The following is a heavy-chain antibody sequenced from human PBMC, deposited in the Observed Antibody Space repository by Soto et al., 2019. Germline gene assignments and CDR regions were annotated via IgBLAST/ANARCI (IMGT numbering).Heavy chain of an antibody. CDR3: ARVGSSGWSPDY. J-gene: IGHJ4*02. D-gene: IGHD6-19*01. V-gene: IGHV4-59*01. Sequence: LSLTCTVSGGSISGYYWTWIRQPPGKGLEWIGYIFYSGGTNYNPSLKSRLTISVDMSKNQFSLKLSSVTAADTALYYCARVGSSGWSPDYWGRGTLVTVSS. CDR1: GGSISGYY. CDR2: IFYSGGT.